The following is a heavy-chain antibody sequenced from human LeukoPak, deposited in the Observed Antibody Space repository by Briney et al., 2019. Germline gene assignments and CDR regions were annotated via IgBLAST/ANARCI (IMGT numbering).Heavy chain of an antibody. CDR2: IYYSGST. Sequence: KPSETLSLTCTVSGGSISSYYWSWIRQPPGKGLEWIGYIYYSGSTNYNPSLKSRVTISVDTSKNQFSLKLSSVTAADTAVYYCARHHVRGLLWFGDPYFDYWGQGTLVTVSS. CDR1: GGSISSYY. CDR3: ARHHVRGLLWFGDPYFDY. V-gene: IGHV4-59*08. D-gene: IGHD3-10*01. J-gene: IGHJ4*02.